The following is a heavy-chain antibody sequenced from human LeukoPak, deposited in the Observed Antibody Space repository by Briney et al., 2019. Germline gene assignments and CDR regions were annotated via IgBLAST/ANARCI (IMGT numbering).Heavy chain of an antibody. V-gene: IGHV3-64*01. J-gene: IGHJ4*02. Sequence: GGSLRLSCAASGFTFSSYAMHWVRQAPGKGLEYVSTISNNGGSTYYANSVKGRFTISRDNSKNTLYLQMRSLRAEDMAVYYCARGGFSGDHDYWGQGTLVTVSS. D-gene: IGHD4-17*01. CDR1: GFTFSSYA. CDR3: ARGGFSGDHDY. CDR2: ISNNGGST.